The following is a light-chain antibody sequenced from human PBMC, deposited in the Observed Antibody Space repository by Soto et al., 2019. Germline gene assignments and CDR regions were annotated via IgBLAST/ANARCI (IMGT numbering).Light chain of an antibody. J-gene: IGLJ1*01. CDR1: SSDVGGYNR. Sequence: QSVLTQPPSVSGSPGQSVTISCTGSSSDVGGYNRVSWYQQPPGTAPKLLIYEVSNRPSGVPDRFSGSKSGNTASLTISGLQTEDEADYYCSSYTSSSTVVFGTGTKVTVL. CDR2: EVS. V-gene: IGLV2-18*02. CDR3: SSYTSSSTVV.